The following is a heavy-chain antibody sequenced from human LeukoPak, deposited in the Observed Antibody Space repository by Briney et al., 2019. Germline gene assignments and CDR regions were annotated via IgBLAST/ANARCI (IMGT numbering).Heavy chain of an antibody. J-gene: IGHJ5*02. CDR1: GFTFSSYA. D-gene: IGHD3-10*01. Sequence: SGGSLRLSCAASGFTFSSYAMSWVRQAPGKGLEWVSAISGSGGSTYYADSVKGRFTISRDNSKNTLYLQMNSLRAEDTAVYYCAKDLWVRGVLNWFDPWGQGTLVTVSS. V-gene: IGHV3-23*01. CDR2: ISGSGGST. CDR3: AKDLWVRGVLNWFDP.